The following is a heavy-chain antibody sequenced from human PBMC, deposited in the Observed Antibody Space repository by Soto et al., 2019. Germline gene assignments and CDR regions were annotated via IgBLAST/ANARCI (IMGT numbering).Heavy chain of an antibody. CDR2: IYTSENT. Sequence: SETLSLNCTVSGGSISSDYWSWIRQPAGKGLEWIGRIYTSENTHYNPSLRSRVSMSLDTSKNQLSLNLSSVTAADTAVYYCARGVGRSSWTSFDSWGQGTLVTVSS. CDR3: ARGVGRSSWTSFDS. V-gene: IGHV4-4*07. J-gene: IGHJ4*02. D-gene: IGHD6-13*01. CDR1: GGSISSDY.